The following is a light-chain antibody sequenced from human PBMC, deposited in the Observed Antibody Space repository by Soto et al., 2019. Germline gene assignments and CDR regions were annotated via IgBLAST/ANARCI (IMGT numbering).Light chain of an antibody. CDR2: AAS. J-gene: IGKJ4*01. CDR1: QSVGTS. CDR3: QHYYNGLPPVT. V-gene: IGKV3-15*01. Sequence: DIVLTQSPATLSVSPGDRATLSCRASQSVGTSLAWYQHKLGQTPRLLIYAASTRVTGIPARFSGSGSGTDFTLTINYLRSEDFGIYYCQHYYNGLPPVTFGGGTKVEI.